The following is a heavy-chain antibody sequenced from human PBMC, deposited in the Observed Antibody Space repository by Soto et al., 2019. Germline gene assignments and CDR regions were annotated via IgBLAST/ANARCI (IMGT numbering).Heavy chain of an antibody. CDR1: GGSISSGGYY. CDR3: ARVERYCSSTRCYANWFDP. Sequence: PSETLSLTCTVSGGSISSGGYYWSWIRQHPGKGLEWIGYIHYSGSTYYNPSLKSRVTISVDTSKNQFSLKLSSVTAADTAVYYCARVERYCSSTRCYANWFDPWGQGTLVTVSS. CDR2: IHYSGST. J-gene: IGHJ5*02. D-gene: IGHD2-2*01. V-gene: IGHV4-31*03.